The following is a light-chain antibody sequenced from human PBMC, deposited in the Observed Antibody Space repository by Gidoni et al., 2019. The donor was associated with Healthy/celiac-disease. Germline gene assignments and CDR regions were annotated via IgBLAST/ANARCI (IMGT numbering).Light chain of an antibody. CDR1: QSVSSN. Sequence: EIVMTPSPATLSVSPGERATLSCRASQSVSSNLAWYQQKPGQAPRLLIDGASTRATGIPARFSGSGSGTEFTLTISSLQSEDFAVYYCQQYNNWPTCTFGQGTKLEIK. V-gene: IGKV3-15*01. CDR3: QQYNNWPTCT. CDR2: GAS. J-gene: IGKJ2*02.